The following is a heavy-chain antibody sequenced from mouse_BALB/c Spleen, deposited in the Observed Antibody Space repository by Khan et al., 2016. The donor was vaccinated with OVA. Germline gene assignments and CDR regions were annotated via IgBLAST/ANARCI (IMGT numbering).Heavy chain of an antibody. CDR1: GYSIASDYA. Sequence: EVKLMESGPGLVKPSQSLSLTCTVTGYSIASDYAWNWIRPFPGNKLEWMGFISYSGNTNYTQSLKSRISITRDTSKNKFFLPLNSVTSEDTATYYCARVYGGDFDYWGQGTTLTVSS. V-gene: IGHV3-2*02. D-gene: IGHD1-1*01. CDR2: ISYSGNT. CDR3: ARVYGGDFDY. J-gene: IGHJ2*01.